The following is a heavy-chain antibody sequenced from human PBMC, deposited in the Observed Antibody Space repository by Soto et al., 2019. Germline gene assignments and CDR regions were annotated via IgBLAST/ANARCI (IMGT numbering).Heavy chain of an antibody. J-gene: IGHJ6*02. CDR1: GYTFTSYG. CDR3: ARDRGACGMDV. D-gene: IGHD4-17*01. V-gene: IGHV1-18*01. CDR2: ISAYNGNT. Sequence: QVQLVQSGAEVKKPGASVKVSCKASGYTFTSYGISWVRQAPGQGLEWMGWISAYNGNTNYAQKLQGRVTTSTGAATSTACMELRSLGTDDAAVYYCARDRGACGMDVWGQGTTVTVSS.